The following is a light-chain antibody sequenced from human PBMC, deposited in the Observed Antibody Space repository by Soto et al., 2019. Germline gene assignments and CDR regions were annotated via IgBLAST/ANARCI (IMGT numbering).Light chain of an antibody. J-gene: IGKJ1*01. Sequence: DIQMTQSPSTLSASVGDRVTITCRASQNINSWLAWYQRKPGKAPNLLIYTASTLESGVPSRFSGSGSGTEFTLTITSLQPDDFATYYCQQYNSYSWTFGQGTKVEVK. CDR1: QNINSW. CDR3: QQYNSYSWT. V-gene: IGKV1-5*03. CDR2: TAS.